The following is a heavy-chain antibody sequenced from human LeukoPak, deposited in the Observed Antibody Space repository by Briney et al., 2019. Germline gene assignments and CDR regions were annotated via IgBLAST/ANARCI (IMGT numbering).Heavy chain of an antibody. CDR2: INHSGST. Sequence: PSETLSLTCTVSGGSISSYYWSWIRQPAGKGLEWIGEINHSGSTNYNPSLKSRVTISVDTSKNQFSLKLSSVTAADTAVYYCARVGDYSNYESPRGFFDYWGQGTLVTVSS. J-gene: IGHJ4*02. D-gene: IGHD4-11*01. CDR3: ARVGDYSNYESPRGFFDY. CDR1: GGSISSYY. V-gene: IGHV4-34*01.